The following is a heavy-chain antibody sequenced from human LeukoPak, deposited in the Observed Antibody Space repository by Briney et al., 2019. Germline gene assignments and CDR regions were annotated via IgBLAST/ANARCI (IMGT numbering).Heavy chain of an antibody. CDR2: MNANIVGT. D-gene: IGHD2-2*02. CDR3: ARDDGDIVVVPAAIYENWFDP. Sequence: SLKVSCKASGYTFTGYYIHRGPEAPGQGREGRRWMNANIVGTNSAQKLQARVTMTRDPSISTASMELRRLRSDDTAVYYCARDDGDIVVVPAAIYENWFDPWGQGTLVTVSS. V-gene: IGHV1-2*02. J-gene: IGHJ5*02. CDR1: GYTFTGYY.